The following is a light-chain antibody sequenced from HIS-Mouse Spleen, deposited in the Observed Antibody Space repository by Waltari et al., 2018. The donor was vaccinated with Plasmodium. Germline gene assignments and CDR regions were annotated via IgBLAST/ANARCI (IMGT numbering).Light chain of an antibody. CDR1: ALPKKY. Sequence: SYELTQPPSVSVSPGQPARITCSGDALPKKYAYWYQPKSGQAPVLVIYEDSKRPSGIPERFSGSSSGTMATLTNSGAQVEDEADYYCYSTDSSGNHRVFGGGTKLTVL. CDR2: EDS. V-gene: IGLV3-10*01. J-gene: IGLJ3*02. CDR3: YSTDSSGNHRV.